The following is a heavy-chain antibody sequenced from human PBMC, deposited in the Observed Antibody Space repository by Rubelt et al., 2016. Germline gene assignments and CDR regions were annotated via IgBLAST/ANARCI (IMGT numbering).Heavy chain of an antibody. CDR3: PRELVIPASDAFDI. CDR1: GFTFSSYG. V-gene: IGHV3-30*03. D-gene: IGHD2-2*01. J-gene: IGHJ3*02. Sequence: EFGGGVVQPGRSLRLSCAASGFTFSSYGMHWVRQAPGKGLEWVAVISYDGSNKYYADSVRGRFTISRDHSKNSLYLQMDSLRAGDTAVYYCPRELVIPASDAFDIWGQGTMGTVSS. CDR2: ISYDGSNK.